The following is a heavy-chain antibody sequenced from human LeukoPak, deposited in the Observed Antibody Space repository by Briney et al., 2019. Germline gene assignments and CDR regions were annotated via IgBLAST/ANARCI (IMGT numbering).Heavy chain of an antibody. Sequence: SETLSLTCTVSGGSLSSSSYYWGWIRQPPGKGLEWIGSIYYSGSTYYNPSLKSRVTISVDTSKNQFSLKLSSVTAADTAVYYCATLAYSGFGPRSDSDYWGQGTLVTVSS. CDR2: IYYSGST. D-gene: IGHD5-12*01. CDR1: GGSLSSSSYY. J-gene: IGHJ4*02. V-gene: IGHV4-39*07. CDR3: ATLAYSGFGPRSDSDY.